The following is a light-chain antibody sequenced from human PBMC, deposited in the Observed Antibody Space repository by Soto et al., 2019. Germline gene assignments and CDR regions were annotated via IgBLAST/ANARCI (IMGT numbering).Light chain of an antibody. V-gene: IGLV2-23*01. CDR3: CSYVGSSTYV. CDR2: EGS. Sequence: QSALTQPASVSGSPGQSITISCTGTSSDVGNYNLVSWYQQHPGKAPKLMIYEGSKRPSGVSNRFSGSKSGNTASLTISGLQAEDEADYSCCSYVGSSTYVFGTGTKVTVL. J-gene: IGLJ1*01. CDR1: SSDVGNYNL.